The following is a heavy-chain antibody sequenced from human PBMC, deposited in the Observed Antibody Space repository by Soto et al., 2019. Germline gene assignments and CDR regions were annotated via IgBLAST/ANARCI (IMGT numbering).Heavy chain of an antibody. CDR3: ARYYYGSGSYEYYYYYGLDV. CDR1: GGSISSYY. D-gene: IGHD3-10*01. J-gene: IGHJ6*02. Sequence: SETLSLTSTLSGGSISSYYCSWIRQPAGKGLEWIGRIYTSGSTDYNPSLKSRVTMSVDTSKNQFSLKLSSVTAADTAVYYCARYYYGSGSYEYYYYYGLDVWGQGTTVTVSS. CDR2: IYTSGST. V-gene: IGHV4-4*07.